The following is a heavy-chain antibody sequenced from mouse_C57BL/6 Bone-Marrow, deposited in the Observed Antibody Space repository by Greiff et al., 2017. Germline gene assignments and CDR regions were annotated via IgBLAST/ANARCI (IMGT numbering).Heavy chain of an antibody. CDR2: IDPSDSYT. Sequence: QVQLQQPGAELVKPGASVKLSCKASGYTFTSYWMQWVKQRPGQGLEWIGEIDPSDSYTNYNQKFKGKATLTVDTSSSTAYMQLSSLTSEDSAVYYCARGGTAAYWGQVTLGTVSA. CDR3: ARGGTAAY. CDR1: GYTFTSYW. V-gene: IGHV1-50*01. J-gene: IGHJ3*01. D-gene: IGHD1-2*01.